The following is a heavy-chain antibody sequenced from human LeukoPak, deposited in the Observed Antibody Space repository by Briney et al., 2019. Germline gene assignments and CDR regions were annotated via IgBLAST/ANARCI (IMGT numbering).Heavy chain of an antibody. V-gene: IGHV3-23*01. J-gene: IGHJ5*02. Sequence: GGSLRLSCAASGFTFSSYAMSWVRQAPGKGLEWVSAISGSGGSTYYADYVKGRFTISRDNSKNTLYLQMNSLRAEDTAVYYCAKDLRSEDYDFWSGNWFDPWGQGTLVTVSS. CDR3: AKDLRSEDYDFWSGNWFDP. D-gene: IGHD3-3*01. CDR2: ISGSGGST. CDR1: GFTFSSYA.